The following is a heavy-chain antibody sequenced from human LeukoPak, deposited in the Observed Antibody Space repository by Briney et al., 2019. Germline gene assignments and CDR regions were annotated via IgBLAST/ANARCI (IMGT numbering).Heavy chain of an antibody. Sequence: SVKVSCKASGGTFSSYAISWVRQAPGQGLEWMGRIIPILGIANYAQKFQGRGTITADKSTSTAYMELSSLRSEDTAVYYCAEISSSSTWGQGTLVTVSS. V-gene: IGHV1-69*04. D-gene: IGHD6-6*01. J-gene: IGHJ5*02. CDR1: GGTFSSYA. CDR3: AEISSSST. CDR2: IIPILGIA.